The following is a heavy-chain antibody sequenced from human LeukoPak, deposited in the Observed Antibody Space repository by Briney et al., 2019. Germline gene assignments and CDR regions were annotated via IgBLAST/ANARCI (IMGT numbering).Heavy chain of an antibody. Sequence: KASETLSPTCTVSGVSISSGGFYWSWIRQHPGKGLEWIGYISYSGTTYYNPSLKSRVAISVDTSKNLFSLKLSSVTAADTAVYYCANYGSGSYRFDPWGQGTLVTVSS. CDR1: GVSISSGGFY. D-gene: IGHD3-10*01. CDR2: ISYSGTT. J-gene: IGHJ5*02. V-gene: IGHV4-31*03. CDR3: ANYGSGSYRFDP.